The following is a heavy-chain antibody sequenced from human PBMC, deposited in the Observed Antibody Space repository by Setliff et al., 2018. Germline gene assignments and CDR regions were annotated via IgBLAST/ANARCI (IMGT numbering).Heavy chain of an antibody. J-gene: IGHJ6*04. CDR2: LSWNSGSI. CDR3: ANYYYDSSGYDHGMDV. D-gene: IGHD3-22*01. Sequence: GGSLRLSCAASGFTFDDYAMHWVRQAPGKGLEWVSGLSWNSGSIGYADSVKGRFTISRDNAKNSLYLQMNSLRAEDTAVNYCANYYYDSSGYDHGMDVWGKGTTVTVSS. CDR1: GFTFDDYA. V-gene: IGHV3-9*01.